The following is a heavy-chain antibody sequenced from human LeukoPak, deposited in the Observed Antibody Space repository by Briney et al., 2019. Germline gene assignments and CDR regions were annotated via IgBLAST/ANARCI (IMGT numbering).Heavy chain of an antibody. D-gene: IGHD3/OR15-3a*01. Sequence: SETLSLTCTVSGYSISSGYFWGWIRQPPGKGLECIGTIYHIGSANYSPSLKSRISISVDPSKNQFSLTLSSVTAADTAVYYCARQEVGLRSFDPWGQGTLVTVSS. CDR2: IYHIGSA. J-gene: IGHJ5*02. CDR3: ARQEVGLRSFDP. CDR1: GYSISSGYF. V-gene: IGHV4-38-2*02.